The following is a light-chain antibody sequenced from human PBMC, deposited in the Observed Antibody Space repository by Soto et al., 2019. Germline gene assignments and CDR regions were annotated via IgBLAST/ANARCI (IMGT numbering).Light chain of an antibody. CDR3: AAWDDSLNGWV. CDR2: NNN. CDR1: SSNIGSNA. V-gene: IGLV1-44*01. J-gene: IGLJ3*02. Sequence: QSVLTQPPSASGTPGQRVTISCSGSSSNIGSNAVNWFQQLPGTAPKLLIYNNNQRPSGVPDRFSGSKSGTSASLAISGLQSEDEADCYCAAWDDSLNGWVFGGGTKLTVL.